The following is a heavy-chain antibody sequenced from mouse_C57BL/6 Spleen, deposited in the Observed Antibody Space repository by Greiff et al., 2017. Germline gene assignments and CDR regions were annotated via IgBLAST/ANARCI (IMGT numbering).Heavy chain of an antibody. D-gene: IGHD1-1*01. CDR2: ISYAGSN. J-gene: IGHJ2*01. Sequence: ESGPGLVKPSQSLSLTCSVTGYSITSGYYWNWIRQFPGNKLEWMGYISYAGSNNYNPSLKNRISITRDTSKNQFFLKLNSVTTEDTATYYCARGGYGSSYVNYWGQGTTRTVSS. CDR1: GYSITSGYY. V-gene: IGHV3-6*01. CDR3: ARGGYGSSYVNY.